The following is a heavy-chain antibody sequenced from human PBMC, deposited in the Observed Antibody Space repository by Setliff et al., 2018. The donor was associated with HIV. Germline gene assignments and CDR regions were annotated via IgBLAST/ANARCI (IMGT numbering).Heavy chain of an antibody. Sequence: KASETLSLTCSVSGISINGYYWSWIRQSPRTRLEWIGYVSSIGNTNYNPSLKSRVTISVDTSKNQFSLQLNSVTAADTAVYFCARTRAPYFFDFWGQGAQVTV. CDR1: GISINGYY. CDR3: ARTRAPYFFDF. CDR2: VSSIGNT. V-gene: IGHV4-4*08. J-gene: IGHJ4*02. D-gene: IGHD1-26*01.